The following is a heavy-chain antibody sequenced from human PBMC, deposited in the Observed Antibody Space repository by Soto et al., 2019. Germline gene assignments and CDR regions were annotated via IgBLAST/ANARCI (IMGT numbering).Heavy chain of an antibody. Sequence: QVQLQQWGAGLLKPSETLSLSCAVYGASFSGYYWNWIRQSPGKGLEWIGEINQSGSTNYSPSLKTRVTVSVDTSKKQISLRLSSVTAADTAVYSCARRFSGTGRYFDYWGQGTLVTVSS. CDR1: GASFSGYY. J-gene: IGHJ4*02. CDR3: ARRFSGTGRYFDY. CDR2: INQSGST. V-gene: IGHV4-34*02. D-gene: IGHD1-1*01.